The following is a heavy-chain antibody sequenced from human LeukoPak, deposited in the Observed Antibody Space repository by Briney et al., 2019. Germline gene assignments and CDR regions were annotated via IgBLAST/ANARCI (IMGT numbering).Heavy chain of an antibody. CDR3: ARDTRFLEWFVY. CDR2: IYYSGST. D-gene: IGHD3-3*01. Sequence: QSSETLSLTCTVSGGSISSSSYYWGWIRQPPGKGLEWIGSIYYSGSTYYNPSLKSRVTISVDTSKNQFSLKLSSVTAADTAVYYCARDTRFLEWFVYWGQGTLVTVSS. CDR1: GGSISSSSYY. V-gene: IGHV4-39*07. J-gene: IGHJ4*02.